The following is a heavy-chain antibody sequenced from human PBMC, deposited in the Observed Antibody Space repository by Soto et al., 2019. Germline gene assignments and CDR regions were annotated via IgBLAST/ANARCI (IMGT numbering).Heavy chain of an antibody. Sequence: QVQLVQSGAEVKKPGASVKVSCKASGYTFTSYDIIWVRQATGQGLEWMGWMNPSTGNTDSAEKFQGRLTMTRNTPISTGYMELSSLSSEDTAVYYCARGRIIVAGGFDPWGQGTLVTVSS. D-gene: IGHD6-19*01. CDR3: ARGRIIVAGGFDP. V-gene: IGHV1-8*01. CDR1: GYTFTSYD. J-gene: IGHJ5*02. CDR2: MNPSTGNT.